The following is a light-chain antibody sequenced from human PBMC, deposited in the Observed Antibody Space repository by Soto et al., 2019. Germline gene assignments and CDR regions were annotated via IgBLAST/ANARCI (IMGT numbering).Light chain of an antibody. CDR3: CSYAGSGTDNYV. J-gene: IGLJ1*01. Sequence: QSVLTQPASESGSPGQSITISCTGTSSDIGTYNLVSWYQHYPGKAPKLMIYEGIKRPSGVSNRFSGSKSGNTAFLTISGLQAEDEADYYCCSYAGSGTDNYVFGSGIKVTVL. CDR1: SSDIGTYNL. V-gene: IGLV2-23*01. CDR2: EGI.